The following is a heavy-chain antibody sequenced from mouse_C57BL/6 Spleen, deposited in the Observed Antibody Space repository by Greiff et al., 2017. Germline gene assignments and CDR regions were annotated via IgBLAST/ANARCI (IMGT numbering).Heavy chain of an antibody. V-gene: IGHV1-19*01. CDR2: INPYNGGS. CDR3: ARSTMVDY. D-gene: IGHD2-1*01. Sequence: QLKQSGPVLVKPGASVKMSCKASGYTFTDYYMHWVKQSHGKSLEWIGVINPYNGGSSYNQKFKGKATLTVDKSSSTAYMELNSLTSEDSAVYYCARSTMVDYWGQGTTLTVSS. J-gene: IGHJ2*01. CDR1: GYTFTDYY.